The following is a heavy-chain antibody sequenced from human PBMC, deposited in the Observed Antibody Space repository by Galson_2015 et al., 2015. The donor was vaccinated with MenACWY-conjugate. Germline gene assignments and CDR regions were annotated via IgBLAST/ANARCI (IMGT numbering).Heavy chain of an antibody. Sequence: QTLSLTCTVSGDSISSDGYYWNWFRQHPGMGLEWIGYMQNNNPSLRSRITILIDTSKNQFSLQLRSVTAADTAVYYCARAPYRSGSFGWFDSWGQGILVTVSS. CDR1: GDSISSDGYY. J-gene: IGHJ5*01. CDR2: MQN. V-gene: IGHV4-31*03. D-gene: IGHD3-10*01. CDR3: ARAPYRSGSFGWFDS.